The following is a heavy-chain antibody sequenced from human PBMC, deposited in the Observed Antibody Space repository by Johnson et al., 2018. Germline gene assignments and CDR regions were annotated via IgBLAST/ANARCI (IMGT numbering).Heavy chain of an antibody. CDR1: GFTFSSYG. Sequence: QVQLVQSGGGVVQPGRSLRLSCAASGFTFSSYGMYWVRQAPGKGLEWVAVIWYDGSKKYYADSVKGRFTISRDNSKNTLYLQMNNLRAEDTAVYYCTAPYYYDSSGFACDYWGQGTLVSVSS. D-gene: IGHD3-22*01. J-gene: IGHJ4*02. V-gene: IGHV3-33*01. CDR3: TAPYYYDSSGFACDY. CDR2: IWYDGSKK.